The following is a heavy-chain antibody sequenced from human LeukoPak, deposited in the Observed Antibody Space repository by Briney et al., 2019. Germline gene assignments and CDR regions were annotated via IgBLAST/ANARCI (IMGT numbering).Heavy chain of an antibody. CDR1: GFTVSSNY. Sequence: GGSLRLSRAASGFTVSSNYMSWVRQAPGKGLEWVSSISSSSSSIYYSDSVKGRFTVSRDNAKNSLYLQMNSLRDEDTAVYYCAGSLRGGGWYMYWGQETLVTVSS. V-gene: IGHV3-21*01. CDR2: ISSSSSSI. J-gene: IGHJ4*02. CDR3: AGSLRGGGWYMY. D-gene: IGHD6-19*01.